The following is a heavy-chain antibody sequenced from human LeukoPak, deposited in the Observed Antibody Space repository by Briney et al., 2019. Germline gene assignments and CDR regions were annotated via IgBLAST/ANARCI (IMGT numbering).Heavy chain of an antibody. CDR2: ITGSGDTT. Sequence: RGSLRLSCAASGFTFSNYAMSWVRQAPGKRLEWVSAITGSGDTTYYADSVQGRFTISRDNSKNTLYLQMNSLRAEDTAVYYCAKGRHTSSGMFDYWGQGTLVTVSS. J-gene: IGHJ4*02. CDR3: AKGRHTSSGMFDY. V-gene: IGHV3-23*01. D-gene: IGHD1-26*01. CDR1: GFTFSNYA.